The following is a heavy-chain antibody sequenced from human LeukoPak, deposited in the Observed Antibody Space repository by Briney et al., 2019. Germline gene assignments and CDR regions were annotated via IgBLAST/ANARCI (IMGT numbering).Heavy chain of an antibody. J-gene: IGHJ3*02. CDR1: GGSFSGYY. CDR2: INHSGST. V-gene: IGHV4-34*01. D-gene: IGHD6-19*01. CDR3: VDSSGPDAFDI. Sequence: SETLSLTCAVYGGSFSGYYWSWIRQPPGKGLEWIGEINHSGSTNYNPSLKSRVTISVDTSKNQFSLKLSSVTAADTAVYYCVDSSGPDAFDIWGQGTMVTVSS.